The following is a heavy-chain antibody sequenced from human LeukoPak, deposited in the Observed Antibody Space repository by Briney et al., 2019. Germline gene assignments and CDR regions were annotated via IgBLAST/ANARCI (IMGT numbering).Heavy chain of an antibody. CDR3: ARGSYCSGGSCYRPIDY. CDR1: GFTFSSYW. D-gene: IGHD2-15*01. Sequence: GGSLRLSCAASGFTFSSYWMSWVRQAPGKGLEWVSYISSSGSTIYYADSVKGRFTISRDNAKNSLYLQMNSLRAEDTAVYYCARGSYCSGGSCYRPIDYWGQGTLVTVSS. J-gene: IGHJ4*02. CDR2: ISSSGSTI. V-gene: IGHV3-48*04.